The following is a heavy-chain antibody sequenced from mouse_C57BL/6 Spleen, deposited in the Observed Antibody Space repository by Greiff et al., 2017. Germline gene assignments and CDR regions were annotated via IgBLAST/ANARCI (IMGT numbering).Heavy chain of an antibody. D-gene: IGHD1-1*01. V-gene: IGHV3-6*01. J-gene: IGHJ1*03. Sequence: EVQLVESGPGLVKPSQSLSLTCSVTGYSITSGYYWNWIRQFPGNKLEWMGYISYDGSNNYNPSLKNRISITRDTSKNQFFLKLNAVTTEDTATYYWAREAIITTDWYFDVWGTGTTVTVSS. CDR2: ISYDGSN. CDR3: AREAIITTDWYFDV. CDR1: GYSITSGYY.